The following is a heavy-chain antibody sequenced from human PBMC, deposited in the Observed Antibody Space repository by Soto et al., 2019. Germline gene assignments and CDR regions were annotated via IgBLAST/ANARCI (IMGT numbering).Heavy chain of an antibody. Sequence: GESLKISCKGSGYSFTSYCIGWVRQMPGKGLEWMGIIYPGDSDTRYSPSFQGQVTIPADKSISTAYLQWRSLKASDTAMYYCARHSQEYYFAYWGQGTLVTVSS. J-gene: IGHJ4*02. V-gene: IGHV5-51*01. CDR1: GYSFTSYC. CDR3: ARHSQEYYFAY. CDR2: IYPGDSDT. D-gene: IGHD3-10*01.